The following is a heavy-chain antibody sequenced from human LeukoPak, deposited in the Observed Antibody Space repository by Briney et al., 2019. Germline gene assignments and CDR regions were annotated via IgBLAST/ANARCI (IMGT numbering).Heavy chain of an antibody. Sequence: GGSLRLSCAASGFTFSRYWMHWVRQAPGKGLVWVSRINSDGSSTSYADSVKGRYTISRDNAKNTLYLQMNSLRAEDTAVYYCARDDGSGWYGYWGQGTLVTVSS. V-gene: IGHV3-74*01. CDR2: INSDGSST. D-gene: IGHD6-19*01. J-gene: IGHJ4*02. CDR3: ARDDGSGWYGY. CDR1: GFTFSRYW.